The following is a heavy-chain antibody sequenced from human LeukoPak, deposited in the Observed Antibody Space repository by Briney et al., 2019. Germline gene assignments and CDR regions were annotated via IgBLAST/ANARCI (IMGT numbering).Heavy chain of an antibody. J-gene: IGHJ4*02. CDR3: ARLLLGSQSRGFEY. D-gene: IGHD3-10*01. V-gene: IGHV1-3*04. Sequence: GASVKVSCKTSGYSFTSQDMHWVRQAPGQSLEWMGWINTNNGNTNYAQNFRDTVTMTTDTSTNTAYMELRSLRSDDTAIYYCARLLLGSQSRGFEYWGQGTLVTVSS. CDR1: GYSFTSQD. CDR2: INTNNGNT.